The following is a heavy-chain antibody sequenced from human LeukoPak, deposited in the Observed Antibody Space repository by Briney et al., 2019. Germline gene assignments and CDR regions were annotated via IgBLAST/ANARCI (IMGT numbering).Heavy chain of an antibody. CDR3: ARDAGGIYSSTWYLDY. J-gene: IGHJ4*02. Sequence: SETLSLTCTVSGGSISSGSYYWSWIRQPAGKGLEWIGRIHTSGSTNYNPSLKSRVTISVDTSKNQFSLKLSSVTAADTAVYFCARDAGGIYSSTWYLDYWGQGTLVTVSS. V-gene: IGHV4-61*02. CDR2: IHTSGST. D-gene: IGHD6-13*01. CDR1: GGSISSGSYY.